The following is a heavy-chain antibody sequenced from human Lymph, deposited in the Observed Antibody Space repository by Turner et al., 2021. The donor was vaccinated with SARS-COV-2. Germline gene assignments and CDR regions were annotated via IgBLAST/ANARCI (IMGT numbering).Heavy chain of an antibody. D-gene: IGHD4-17*01. V-gene: IGHV3-21*01. Sequence: EVQLVESGGGLVKPGGSLRLSCAASGFTFSTYSMNWVRQAPGKGLEVISSISSSSSYIYYADSVKGRFTISRDDAKNSLYLQMNSLRAEDTAVYYCARDIPTTADYFDYWGQGTLVTVSS. CDR2: ISSSSSYI. CDR3: ARDIPTTADYFDY. J-gene: IGHJ4*02. CDR1: GFTFSTYS.